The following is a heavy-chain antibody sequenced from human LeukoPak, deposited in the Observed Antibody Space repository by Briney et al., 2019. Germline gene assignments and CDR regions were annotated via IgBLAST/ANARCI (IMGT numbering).Heavy chain of an antibody. Sequence: SGKVSCKASGGTFSSYAISWLRQAPGQGLEGMGGIIPIFGTANYAQKFQGRVTITTDESTSTAYMELSSLRSEDTAVYYCASVLLWFGELHYYYYMDVWGKGTTVTVSS. CDR1: GGTFSSYA. CDR3: ASVLLWFGELHYYYYMDV. CDR2: IIPIFGTA. V-gene: IGHV1-69*05. J-gene: IGHJ6*03. D-gene: IGHD3-10*01.